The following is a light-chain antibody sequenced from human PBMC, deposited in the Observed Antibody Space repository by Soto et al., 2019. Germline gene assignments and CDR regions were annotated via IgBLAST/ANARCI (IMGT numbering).Light chain of an antibody. J-gene: IGKJ2*01. CDR2: DTS. V-gene: IGKV3-11*01. CDR3: QQRSNWQYT. CDR1: QSVSGY. Sequence: EIVLTQSPATLSLSPGERATLSCRASQSVSGYSAWYQQKPGQAPRLLIYDTSNRATGIPARFRGSGSGTDFTLTISGLEPEDFAVYYCQQRSNWQYTFGLGTRLEIK.